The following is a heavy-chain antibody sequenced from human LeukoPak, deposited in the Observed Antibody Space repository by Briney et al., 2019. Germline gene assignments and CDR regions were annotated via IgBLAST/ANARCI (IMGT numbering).Heavy chain of an antibody. Sequence: GRSLRLSCAASGFTFDDYAMHWVRQAPGKGLEWVSLISGDGGNTYYADSVKGRFTFSRDNSKNSLYLQMNSLGTEDTALYYCAKAEGTGTTGTNPYYFDYWGQGTLVTVSS. CDR1: GFTFDDYA. CDR3: AKAEGTGTTGTNPYYFDY. V-gene: IGHV3-43*02. J-gene: IGHJ4*02. CDR2: ISGDGGNT. D-gene: IGHD1-1*01.